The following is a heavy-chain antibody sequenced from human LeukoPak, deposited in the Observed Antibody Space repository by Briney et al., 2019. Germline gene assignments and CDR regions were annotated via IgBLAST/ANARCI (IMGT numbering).Heavy chain of an antibody. CDR2: IYYSGST. Sequence: SETLSLTCAVYGGSFSGYYWSWIRQPPGKGLEWIGYIYYSGSTNYNPSLKSRVTISVDTSKNQFSLKLSSMTAADTAVYYCARGPLLVGANGNYYHYMDVWGKGTTVTVSS. J-gene: IGHJ6*03. D-gene: IGHD1-26*01. CDR3: ARGPLLVGANGNYYHYMDV. V-gene: IGHV4-59*01. CDR1: GGSFSGYY.